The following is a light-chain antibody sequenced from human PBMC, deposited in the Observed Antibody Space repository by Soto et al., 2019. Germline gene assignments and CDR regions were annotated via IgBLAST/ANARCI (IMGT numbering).Light chain of an antibody. CDR3: QQYSSYWT. CDR2: DAT. Sequence: DIKMTHSPSTLAASVGERVTIXCRASQSISRWLAWYQQKPGKAPKLLIHDATSLESGVPSRFSGSGSGTEFTLTISSLQPDDFATYYCQQYSSYWTFAQGTKVDIK. V-gene: IGKV1-5*01. J-gene: IGKJ1*01. CDR1: QSISRW.